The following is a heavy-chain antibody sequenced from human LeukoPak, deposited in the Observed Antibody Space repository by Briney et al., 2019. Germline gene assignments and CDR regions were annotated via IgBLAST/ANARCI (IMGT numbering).Heavy chain of an antibody. CDR1: GYTFIKYG. CDR3: ARSRVLLWSEELFPTKFAY. J-gene: IGHJ4*02. CDR2: ISPYNGHT. V-gene: IGHV1-18*01. D-gene: IGHD3-10*01. Sequence: ASVMVSCKASGYTFIKYGITWVRQAPGQGLEWMGWISPYNGHTNYAQPLQDRVTMTADTSTSTAYMELRSLRSDDTAVYYCARSRVLLWSEELFPTKFAYWGQGTRVTVSS.